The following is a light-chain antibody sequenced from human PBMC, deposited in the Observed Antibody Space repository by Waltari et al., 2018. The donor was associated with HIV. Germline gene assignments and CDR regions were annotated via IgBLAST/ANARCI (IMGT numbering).Light chain of an antibody. V-gene: IGKV3-20*01. CDR3: QQYGGSSFT. J-gene: IGKJ3*01. Sequence: EIVLTQSPGTLSLSPGERATLSCRASQSVSNNYLAWYQQKPGQAPRLLIDGASSRATGIPDRFSGSGSGTDFTLTISRLEPEDFAVYYCQQYGGSSFTFGPGTKVDI. CDR1: QSVSNNY. CDR2: GAS.